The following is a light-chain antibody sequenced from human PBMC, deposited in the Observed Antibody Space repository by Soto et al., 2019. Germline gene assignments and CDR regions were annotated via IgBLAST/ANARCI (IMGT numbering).Light chain of an antibody. Sequence: QSALTQPRSVSGSPGQSVTISCTGTSSDVGGYNYVSWYQQHPGKAPKLMIYDVSKRPSGVPDRFSGSKSGNTASLTISGLQAEDEADYYCCSYAGSSSVVVGGGTKRTVL. CDR2: DVS. J-gene: IGLJ2*01. CDR1: SSDVGGYNY. V-gene: IGLV2-11*01. CDR3: CSYAGSSSVV.